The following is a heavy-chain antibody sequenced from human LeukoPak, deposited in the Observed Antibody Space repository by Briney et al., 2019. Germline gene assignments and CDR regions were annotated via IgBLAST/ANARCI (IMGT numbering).Heavy chain of an antibody. J-gene: IGHJ4*02. CDR3: AKIWFGELSHFDY. Sequence: GGSLRLSCAASGFTFSIYAMSWVRQAPGKGLEWVSGISGSGGTTYYADSVKGRFTISRDNSENTLYLQMNSLRAEDTAVYYCAKIWFGELSHFDYWGQGTLVTVSS. CDR1: GFTFSIYA. D-gene: IGHD3-10*01. CDR2: ISGSGGTT. V-gene: IGHV3-23*01.